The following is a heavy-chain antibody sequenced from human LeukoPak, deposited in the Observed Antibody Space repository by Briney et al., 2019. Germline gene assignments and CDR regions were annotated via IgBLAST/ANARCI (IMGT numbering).Heavy chain of an antibody. J-gene: IGHJ4*02. CDR3: LAGGGY. Sequence: PGGSLRLSCAASGFPFSSYWMNWVRQAPGKGLEWVASIKPDGSEKYYVDSVRGRFTISRDNAKNSLYLQMSSLRAEDTAVYYCLAGGGYWGQGTLVTVSS. CDR1: GFPFSSYW. D-gene: IGHD3-10*01. V-gene: IGHV3-7*01. CDR2: IKPDGSEK.